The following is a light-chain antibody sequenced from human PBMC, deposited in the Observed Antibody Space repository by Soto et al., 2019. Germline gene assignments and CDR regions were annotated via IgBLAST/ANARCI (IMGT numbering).Light chain of an antibody. CDR2: AVS. Sequence: QSVLTQPASVSGSPGQSITISCSGTSSDIGSYNHVTWYQQFPGKSPKLMIYAVSDRPSGVSDRFSGSKSGITASLTISGLQTEDEADYYCISYTDRQSYLFGTGIKV. CDR3: ISYTDRQSYL. V-gene: IGLV2-14*03. J-gene: IGLJ1*01. CDR1: SSDIGSYNH.